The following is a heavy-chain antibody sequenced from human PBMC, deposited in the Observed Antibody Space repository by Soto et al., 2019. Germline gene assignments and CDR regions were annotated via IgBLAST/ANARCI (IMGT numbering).Heavy chain of an antibody. CDR2: ISNSGGTT. Sequence: GGSLRLSCAASGITFSSCAMAWVRQAPGKGLEWVSDISNSGGTTNYADSVKGRFTISRDNSKDSLYLLMNSLRAEDTAVYYCAKVPNSSGWTYFDDWGQGTLVTVSS. V-gene: IGHV3-23*01. CDR1: GITFSSCA. J-gene: IGHJ4*01. D-gene: IGHD6-19*01. CDR3: AKVPNSSGWTYFDD.